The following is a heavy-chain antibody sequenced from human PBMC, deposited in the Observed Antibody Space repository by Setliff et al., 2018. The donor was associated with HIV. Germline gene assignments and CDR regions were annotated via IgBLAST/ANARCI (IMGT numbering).Heavy chain of an antibody. CDR3: ARGLRYFDWLSPTYFDY. Sequence: SGPTLVNPTETLTLTCTVSGFSLSNTRMGVSWIRQPPGKALEWLAHIFSNDEKSYSISLKSRLTISKDTSKSQVVLTMTNMDPVDTATYYCARGLRYFDWLSPTYFDYWGQGTLVTVSS. CDR2: IFSNDEK. CDR1: GFSLSNTRMG. D-gene: IGHD3-9*01. J-gene: IGHJ4*02. V-gene: IGHV2-26*01.